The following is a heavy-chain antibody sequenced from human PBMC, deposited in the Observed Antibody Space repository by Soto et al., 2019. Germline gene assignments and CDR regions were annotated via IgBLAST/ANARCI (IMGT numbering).Heavy chain of an antibody. D-gene: IGHD1-1*01. CDR2: INPSGGST. CDR3: ATVPQFGNDEPPYYYYGMDV. J-gene: IGHJ6*02. V-gene: IGHV1-46*01. CDR1: GYTFTSYY. Sequence: SVKVACKASGYTFTSYYMHWVRQAPGQGLEWMGIINPSGGSTIYAQKFQGRVTMTEDTSTDTAYMELSSLRSEDTAVYYCATVPQFGNDEPPYYYYGMDVWGQGTTVTVSS.